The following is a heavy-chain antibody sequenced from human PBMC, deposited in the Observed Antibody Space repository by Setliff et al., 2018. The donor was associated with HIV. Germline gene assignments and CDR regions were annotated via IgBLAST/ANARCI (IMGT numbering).Heavy chain of an antibody. CDR3: ARDYCSGGSCYPGWVY. Sequence: SETLSLTCTVSGYSISSGYYWGWVRQPPGKGLEWIGYIYYSGSTNYNPSLKSRVTISVDTSKNQFSLKLSSVTAADTAVYYCARDYCSGGSCYPGWVYWGQGTLVTVSS. V-gene: IGHV4-61*01. D-gene: IGHD2-15*01. CDR2: IYYSGST. CDR1: GYSISSGYY. J-gene: IGHJ4*02.